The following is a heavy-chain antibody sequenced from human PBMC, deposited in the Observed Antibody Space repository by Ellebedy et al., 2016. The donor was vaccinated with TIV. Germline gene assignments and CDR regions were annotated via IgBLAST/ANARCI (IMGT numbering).Heavy chain of an antibody. J-gene: IGHJ4*02. CDR2: ISDSATTI. Sequence: GESLKISCAASGFTFSDYYMNWVRQAPGKGLEWIAYISDSATTIKYADSVKGRFTVSRDNVKNSLFLQMSSLRADDTAIYYCARVLGYGGSRFYFDYWGQGSLVTVSS. V-gene: IGHV3-11*01. CDR3: ARVLGYGGSRFYFDY. D-gene: IGHD5-12*01. CDR1: GFTFSDYY.